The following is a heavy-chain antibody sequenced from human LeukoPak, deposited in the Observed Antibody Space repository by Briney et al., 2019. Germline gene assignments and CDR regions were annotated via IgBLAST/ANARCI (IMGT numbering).Heavy chain of an antibody. CDR1: GFTFSSYG. CDR2: ISYDGSNK. J-gene: IGHJ5*02. CDR3: ARDRPDDYGDLQYNWFDP. D-gene: IGHD4-17*01. Sequence: GGSLRLSCAASGFTFSSYGMHWVRQAPGKGLEWVAVISYDGSNKYYADSVKGRFTISRDNSKNTLYLQMNSLRAEDTAVYYCARDRPDDYGDLQYNWFDPWGQGTLVTVSS. V-gene: IGHV3-30*03.